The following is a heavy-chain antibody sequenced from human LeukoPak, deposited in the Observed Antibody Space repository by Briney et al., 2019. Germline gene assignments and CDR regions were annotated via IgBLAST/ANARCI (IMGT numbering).Heavy chain of an antibody. D-gene: IGHD4-17*01. CDR3: PTDGYGDYGFDY. CDR2: IKSKTDDGTT. J-gene: IGHJ4*02. CDR1: GFTFSNAW. V-gene: IGHV3-15*01. Sequence: GGSLRLSCAASGFTFSNAWMSWVRQAPGKGLKWVGRIKSKTDDGTTDYAAPVKGRFTISRDDSKNTLYLQMNSLKTADTAVYYCPTDGYGDYGFDYWGQGTLVTVSS.